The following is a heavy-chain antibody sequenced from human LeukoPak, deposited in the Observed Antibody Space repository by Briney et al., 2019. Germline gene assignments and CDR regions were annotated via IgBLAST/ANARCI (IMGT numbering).Heavy chain of an antibody. J-gene: IGHJ5*02. CDR3: AKGSSGYFVDL. CDR1: GFIFNNYG. V-gene: IGHV3-23*01. Sequence: GGSLRLSCAASGFIFNNYGLIWVRQAPGKGLEWVSAISNDGGGTNHVDFVKGRFTISRDNSKNTLFLQMNSLRAEDTALYYCAKGSSGYFVDLWGQGTLVTVSS. CDR2: ISNDGGGT. D-gene: IGHD3-22*01.